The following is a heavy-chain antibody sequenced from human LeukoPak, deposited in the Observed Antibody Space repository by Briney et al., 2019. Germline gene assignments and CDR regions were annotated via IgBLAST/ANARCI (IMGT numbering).Heavy chain of an antibody. CDR3: ARLFDYSNSGSYSGPVDY. V-gene: IGHV1-69*04. J-gene: IGHJ4*02. Sequence: SVKVSCKASGGTFSTYAINWVRQAPGQGLEWMGRIVPIVGLVNFAQKFQGRVTITADKSTTTAYMELSSLRSEDTAVYYCARLFDYSNSGSYSGPVDYWGQGTLVTVSS. CDR2: IVPIVGLV. D-gene: IGHD1-26*01. CDR1: GGTFSTYA.